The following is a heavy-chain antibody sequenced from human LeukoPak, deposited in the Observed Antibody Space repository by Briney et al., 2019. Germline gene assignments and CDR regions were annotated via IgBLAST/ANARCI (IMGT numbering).Heavy chain of an antibody. J-gene: IGHJ3*02. Sequence: PSETLSLTCTVSGGSISTYYWKWIRQPPGKGLEWIGYIYYSGRTNYNPSLKSRVTISVDTSKNQFSLKLTSVTAADTAVYYCARDPPGHVAFDIWGQGTMVTVSS. CDR1: GGSISTYY. V-gene: IGHV4-59*01. CDR2: IYYSGRT. CDR3: ARDPPGHVAFDI.